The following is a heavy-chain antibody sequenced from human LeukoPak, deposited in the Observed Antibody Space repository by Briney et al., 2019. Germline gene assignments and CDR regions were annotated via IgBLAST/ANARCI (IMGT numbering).Heavy chain of an antibody. V-gene: IGHV1-69*01. Sequence: SVKVSCKASGGTFSSYAISWVRQAPAQGLEWMGGIFPIFGTANYAQKFQGRVKITADESTSTVYMELSSLRSEDTAVYYCARERGYGSEGGYFDYWGQGTLVTVSS. CDR1: GGTFSSYA. CDR2: IFPIFGTA. CDR3: ARERGYGSEGGYFDY. J-gene: IGHJ4*02. D-gene: IGHD4-17*01.